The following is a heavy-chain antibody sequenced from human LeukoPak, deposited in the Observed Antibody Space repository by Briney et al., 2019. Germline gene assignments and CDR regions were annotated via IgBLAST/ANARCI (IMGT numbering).Heavy chain of an antibody. CDR2: IHHTGHI. D-gene: IGHD2-15*01. CDR1: GGSFSNYF. V-gene: IGHV4-34*01. Sequence: SETLSLTCAVYGGSFSNYFWNWIRQPPGKGLEWIAEIHHTGHINCNPSLKSRVTVSEDRSKNQFSLKLTSVTAADTAVYYCALFEVVVGSTQDFWGQGTLVTVSS. CDR3: ALFEVVVGSTQDF. J-gene: IGHJ4*02.